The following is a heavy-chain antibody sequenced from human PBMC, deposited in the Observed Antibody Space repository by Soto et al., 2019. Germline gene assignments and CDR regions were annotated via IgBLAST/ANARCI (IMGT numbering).Heavy chain of an antibody. CDR3: TRGLDY. CDR2: IFHSGGT. J-gene: IGHJ4*02. CDR1: GGSISSNHW. V-gene: IGHV4-4*02. Sequence: QVQLQESGPGLVKPSGTLSLTCVVSGGSISSNHWWNWVRQPPGKGLEWIGAIFHSGGTNYNPSLXSPXTIAVDKSKDQFSLKMSSVNPADPAVYYCTRGLDYWGQGTLLTVPS.